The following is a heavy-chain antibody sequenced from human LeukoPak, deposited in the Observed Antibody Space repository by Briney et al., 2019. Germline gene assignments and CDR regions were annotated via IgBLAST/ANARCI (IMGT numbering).Heavy chain of an antibody. Sequence: PGGPLRLSCAASGFTFSSYAMSWVRQAPGKGLEWVSAISGSGGSTYYADSVKGRFTISRDDSKNTLYLQMNSLRAEDTAVYYCARPHSSSWKFDYWGQGTLVTVSS. CDR3: ARPHSSSWKFDY. V-gene: IGHV3-23*01. CDR1: GFTFSSYA. CDR2: ISGSGGST. J-gene: IGHJ4*02. D-gene: IGHD6-13*01.